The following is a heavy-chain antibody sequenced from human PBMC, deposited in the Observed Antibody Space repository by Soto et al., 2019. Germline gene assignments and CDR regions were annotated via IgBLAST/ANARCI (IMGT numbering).Heavy chain of an antibody. D-gene: IGHD1-26*01. Sequence: QAQLEQSGGEVKKPGSSVKVSCKASRVAFSKFIVTWVRQAPGLGLEWVGGIIPIFGTANYAQKFQGRVTNPGDESTRTSYMEVNNLRSEDRAVYYCAKVRYSGPMGYYYGMDVWGQGTTVTVSS. CDR2: IIPIFGTA. CDR3: AKVRYSGPMGYYYGMDV. J-gene: IGHJ6*02. V-gene: IGHV1-69*01. CDR1: RVAFSKFI.